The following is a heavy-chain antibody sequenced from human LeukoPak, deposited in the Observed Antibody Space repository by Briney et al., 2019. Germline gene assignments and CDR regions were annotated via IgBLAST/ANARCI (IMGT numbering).Heavy chain of an antibody. CDR3: AREYSSSWYAGWFDP. CDR1: GGSFSGYY. D-gene: IGHD6-13*01. V-gene: IGHV4-34*01. Sequence: PSETLSLTCAVYGGSFSGYYWSWIRQPPGKGLEWIGEINHSGSTNYNPSLKSRVTISVDTSKNQFSLKLSSVTAADTAVYYCAREYSSSWYAGWFDPWGQGTLVTVSS. CDR2: INHSGST. J-gene: IGHJ5*02.